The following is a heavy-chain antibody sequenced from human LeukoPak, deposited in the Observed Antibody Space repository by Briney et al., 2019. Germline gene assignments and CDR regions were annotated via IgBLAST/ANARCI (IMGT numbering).Heavy chain of an antibody. D-gene: IGHD4/OR15-4a*01. CDR1: GFTVSTNS. Sequence: GGSLRLSCTVSGFTVSTNSMSWVRQAPGKGLEWVSFIYSDNTHYSDSVQRRFTISRDNCNNHLYLQMNSLRPEDTAVYHCARRAGAYSHPYDYWGQGTLVTVSS. CDR3: ARRAGAYSHPYDY. V-gene: IGHV3-53*01. CDR2: IYSDNT. J-gene: IGHJ4*02.